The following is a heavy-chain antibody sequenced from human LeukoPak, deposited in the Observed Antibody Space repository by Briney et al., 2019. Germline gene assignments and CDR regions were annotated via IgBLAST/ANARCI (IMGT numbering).Heavy chain of an antibody. J-gene: IGHJ4*02. V-gene: IGHV4-59*01. CDR1: GGSIGSYH. Sequence: SETLSLTCPVSGGSIGSYHWNWIRPPSGKGLEWIGIVFNNGGTKHNPSLKSRVAISVDTSKNQFALKLTSVTAADMAVYYCVASYGGYVLDYWGQGALVIVSS. D-gene: IGHD5-12*01. CDR3: VASYGGYVLDY. CDR2: VFNNGGT.